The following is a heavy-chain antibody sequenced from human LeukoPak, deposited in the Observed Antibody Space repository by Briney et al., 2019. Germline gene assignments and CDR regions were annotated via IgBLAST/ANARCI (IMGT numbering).Heavy chain of an antibody. CDR2: IWSDGSSK. D-gene: IGHD6-13*01. CDR1: GFMFSSYG. J-gene: IGHJ6*02. V-gene: IGHV3-33*01. Sequence: GGSLRLSCEASGFMFSSYGMHWVRQAPGKGLEWVAVIWSDGSSKHYADSVKGRFTISRDNSKNTLYLQMNSPRAEDTAMYYCARGQPPSYYDMDVWGQGTTVTVSS. CDR3: ARGQPPSYYDMDV.